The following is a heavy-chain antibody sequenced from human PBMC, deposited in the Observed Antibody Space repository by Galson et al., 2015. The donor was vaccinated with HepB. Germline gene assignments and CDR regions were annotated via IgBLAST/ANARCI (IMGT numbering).Heavy chain of an antibody. Sequence: SVKVSCKASGGTFSSYAISWVRQAPGQGLEWMGGIIPIFGTANYAQKFQGRVTITADESTSTAYMELSSLGSEDTAVYYCAREPDTAMGFFDYWGQGTLVTVSS. V-gene: IGHV1-69*13. CDR1: GGTFSSYA. CDR2: IIPIFGTA. CDR3: AREPDTAMGFFDY. J-gene: IGHJ4*02. D-gene: IGHD5-18*01.